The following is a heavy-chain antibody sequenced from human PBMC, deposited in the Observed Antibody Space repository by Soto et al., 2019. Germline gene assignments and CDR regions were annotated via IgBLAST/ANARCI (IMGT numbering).Heavy chain of an antibody. D-gene: IGHD6-13*01. J-gene: IGHJ4*02. CDR3: AREHSSSWRFDY. V-gene: IGHV1-8*01. Sequence: QVQLVQSGAEVKKPGASVKVSCKASGYTFTSYDINWVRQATGQGLEWMGWMNPNSGNTGYAQKFQGRVTMTRNTSISTAYMELSSLRSEYTAGYYGAREHSSSWRFDYGGQETLVTVSS. CDR2: MNPNSGNT. CDR1: GYTFTSYD.